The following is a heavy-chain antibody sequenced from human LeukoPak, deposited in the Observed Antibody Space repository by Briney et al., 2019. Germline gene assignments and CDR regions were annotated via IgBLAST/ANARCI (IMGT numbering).Heavy chain of an antibody. J-gene: IGHJ5*02. D-gene: IGHD3-3*01. CDR1: GGTFSSYA. Sequence: ASVKVSCKASGGTFSSYAISWVRQAPGQGLEWMGGIIPIFGTANYAQKFQGRVTITADESTSTAYMELSSLRSEDTAVYYCARAPRDTIFGVVRWFDPWGQGTLVTVSS. V-gene: IGHV1-69*13. CDR2: IIPIFGTA. CDR3: ARAPRDTIFGVVRWFDP.